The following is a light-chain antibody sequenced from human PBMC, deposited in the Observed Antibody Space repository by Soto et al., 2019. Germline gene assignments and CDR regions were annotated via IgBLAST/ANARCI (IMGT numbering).Light chain of an antibody. Sequence: DIQMTQSPSSLSASVGDRVTITCRASQGISSYLAWYQQKLGKVPKLLISAASTLQSGVPSRFSGSGSGTDFTLTSSSLQPEDVATYYCQKYSSGITFGQGTRLEIK. CDR2: AAS. CDR1: QGISSY. CDR3: QKYSSGIT. V-gene: IGKV1-27*01. J-gene: IGKJ5*01.